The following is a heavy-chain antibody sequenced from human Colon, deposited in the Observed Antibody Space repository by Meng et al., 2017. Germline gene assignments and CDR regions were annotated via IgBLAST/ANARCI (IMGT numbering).Heavy chain of an antibody. CDR1: GFPFNLYA. V-gene: IGHV3-30*15. D-gene: IGHD3-16*01. CDR3: ASSDYVWASYSY. CDR2: ISYDGSNK. Sequence: QVQLIESGGGGVPPGGSLRLSCAASGFPFNLYAMHWVRQAPGKGLEWVAVISYDGSNKYYADSVKGRFTISRDNSNNSLSLQLSSLRPDDTAVYYCASSDYVWASYSYWGQGTLVTVSS. J-gene: IGHJ4*02.